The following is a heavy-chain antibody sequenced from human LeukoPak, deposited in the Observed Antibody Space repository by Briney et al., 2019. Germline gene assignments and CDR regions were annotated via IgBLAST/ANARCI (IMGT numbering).Heavy chain of an antibody. J-gene: IGHJ4*02. CDR3: TRTRDYFSTTRYFDC. CDR2: ISGYNAQT. CDR1: GYMFSSYY. V-gene: IGHV1-18*01. Sequence: ASVKVSCKASGYMFSSYYMTWVRQAPGQGLEWMGWISGYNAQTNYAQKFQDRVTMTTDTSTRTVYLELRSLRSDDTAVYYCTRTRDYFSTTRYFDCWGQGTLVTVSS. D-gene: IGHD3-16*01.